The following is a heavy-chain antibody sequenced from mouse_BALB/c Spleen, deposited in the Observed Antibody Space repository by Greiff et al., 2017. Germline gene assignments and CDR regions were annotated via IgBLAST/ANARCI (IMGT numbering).Heavy chain of an antibody. CDR1: GFTFSSYA. V-gene: IGHV5-6-5*01. CDR2: ISSGGST. Sequence: EVMLVESGGGLVKPGGSLKLSCAASGFTFSSYAMSWVRQTPEKRLEWVASISSGGSTYYPDSVKGRFTISRDNARNILYLQMSSLRSEDTAMYYCARGDDYSPFDYWGQGTTLTVSS. D-gene: IGHD2-4*01. CDR3: ARGDDYSPFDY. J-gene: IGHJ2*01.